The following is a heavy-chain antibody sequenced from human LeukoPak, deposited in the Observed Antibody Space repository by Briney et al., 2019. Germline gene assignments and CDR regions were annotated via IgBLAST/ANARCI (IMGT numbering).Heavy chain of an antibody. Sequence: GGSPRLSCAASGFTFSSYEMNWVRQAPGKGLEWVSYISSSGSTKYYADSVKGRFTISRDNAKNSLYLQMNSLRAEDTAVYYCAREIRYCSGGSCYLFDYWGQGTLVTVSS. CDR3: AREIRYCSGGSCYLFDY. D-gene: IGHD2-15*01. CDR1: GFTFSSYE. CDR2: ISSSGSTK. V-gene: IGHV3-48*03. J-gene: IGHJ4*02.